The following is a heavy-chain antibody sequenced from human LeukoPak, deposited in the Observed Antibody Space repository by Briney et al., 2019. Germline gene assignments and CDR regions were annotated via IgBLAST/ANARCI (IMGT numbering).Heavy chain of an antibody. CDR1: GFTFNSYD. Sequence: GRSLRLSCAASGFTFNSYDMHWVRQAPGKGLEWVAFIRYDASNEYYADSGKGRFTISRDNSKNTLYLHMSGLRPEDTAVYYCAKEECGECAAFDYGGQGTLVTVSS. D-gene: IGHD2-21*01. CDR3: AKEECGECAAFDY. V-gene: IGHV3-30*02. J-gene: IGHJ4*02. CDR2: IRYDASNE.